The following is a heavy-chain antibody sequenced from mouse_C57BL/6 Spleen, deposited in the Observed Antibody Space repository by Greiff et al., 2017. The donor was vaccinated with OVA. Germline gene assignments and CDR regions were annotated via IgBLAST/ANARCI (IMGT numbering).Heavy chain of an antibody. D-gene: IGHD3-2*02. V-gene: IGHV1-61*01. Sequence: QVQLKQPGAELVRPGSSVKLSCKASGYTFTSYWMDWVKQRPGQGLEWIGNIYPSDSETHYNQKFKDKATLTVDKSSSTAYLRLSSLTSEDSSVYYGARPGSSGYYAMDYWGQGTSVTVSS. CDR1: GYTFTSYW. CDR2: IYPSDSET. J-gene: IGHJ4*01. CDR3: ARPGSSGYYAMDY.